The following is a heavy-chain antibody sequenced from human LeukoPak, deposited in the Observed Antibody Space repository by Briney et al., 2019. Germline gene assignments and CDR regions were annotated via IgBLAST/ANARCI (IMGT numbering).Heavy chain of an antibody. CDR2: INRSGST. CDR3: ARGPVGYSSEVGDY. V-gene: IGHV4-34*01. Sequence: SETLSLTCAVYGGSFSGYYWSWIRQPPGKGLEWIGEINRSGSTNYNPSLKSRVTISVDTSKNQFSLKLSSVTAADTAVYYCARGPVGYSSEVGDYWGQGTLVTVSS. CDR1: GGSFSGYY. J-gene: IGHJ4*02. D-gene: IGHD6-19*01.